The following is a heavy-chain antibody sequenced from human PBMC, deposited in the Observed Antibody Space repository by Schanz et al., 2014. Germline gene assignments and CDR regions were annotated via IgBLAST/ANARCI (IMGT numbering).Heavy chain of an antibody. CDR3: ARTDGRGDINPDF. J-gene: IGHJ6*01. Sequence: SYVMHWVRHAPGKGLEWVAVIWYDENNKYYADSVKGRFTMSRDNSKNTLDEKEKSLRAEATGGYYDARTDGRGDINPDFWG. V-gene: IGHV3-33*01. CDR2: IWYDENNK. D-gene: IGHD5-12*01. CDR1: SYV.